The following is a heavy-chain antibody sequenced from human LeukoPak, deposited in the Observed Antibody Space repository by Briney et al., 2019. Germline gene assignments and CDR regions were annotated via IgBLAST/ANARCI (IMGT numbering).Heavy chain of an antibody. Sequence: PGGSLRLSCAASGFTFSTFAMIWVRQPPGKGLVWVSSIFPSGGEIHYADSVRGRFTISRDNSKSTLSLQMNSLRAEDTAIYYCATYRQVLLPFESWGQGTLVTVSS. CDR2: IFPSGGEI. J-gene: IGHJ4*02. D-gene: IGHD2-8*02. V-gene: IGHV3-23*01. CDR1: GFTFSTFA. CDR3: ATYRQVLLPFES.